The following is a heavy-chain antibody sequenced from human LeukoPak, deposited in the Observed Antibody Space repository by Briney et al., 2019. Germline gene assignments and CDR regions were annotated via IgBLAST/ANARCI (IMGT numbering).Heavy chain of an antibody. CDR2: ISGSGGST. CDR1: GFTFSSYA. J-gene: IGHJ3*02. V-gene: IGHV3-23*01. Sequence: GSLRLSCAASGFTFSSYAMSWVRQAPGKGLEWVSAISGSGGSTYYADSVKGRFTISRDNSKNTLYLQMNSLRAEDTAVYYCSKGPIVVVTATHDAFDIWGQGTMVTVSS. D-gene: IGHD2-21*02. CDR3: SKGPIVVVTATHDAFDI.